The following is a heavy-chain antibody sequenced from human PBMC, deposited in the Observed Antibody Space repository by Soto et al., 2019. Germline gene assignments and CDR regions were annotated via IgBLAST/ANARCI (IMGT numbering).Heavy chain of an antibody. CDR3: AKGAYYDFWSGYSAFDC. D-gene: IGHD3-3*01. CDR2: IKASGDNT. CDR1: GFTFSNNV. Sequence: PGGSLRLSWAASGFTFSNNVMSWVRQAPGKGLEWVSAIKASGDNTYYADSVKGRFSISRDNSKNTLYLQMNSLRAEDTAIYYCAKGAYYDFWSGYSAFDCWGQGTLVTVSS. J-gene: IGHJ4*02. V-gene: IGHV3-23*01.